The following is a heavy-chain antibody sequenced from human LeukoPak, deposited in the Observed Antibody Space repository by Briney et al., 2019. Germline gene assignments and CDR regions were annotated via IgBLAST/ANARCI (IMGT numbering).Heavy chain of an antibody. CDR1: GGSISSYY. D-gene: IGHD6-13*01. CDR2: IYYSGST. J-gene: IGHJ4*02. Sequence: KTSETLSLTCTVSGGSISSYYWSWIRQPPGKGLEWIGYIYYSGSTNYNPSLKSRVTISVDTSKNQFSLELSSVTAADTAVYYCARGLIAAAGMGRKTYYFDYWGQGTLVTVSS. V-gene: IGHV4-59*01. CDR3: ARGLIAAAGMGRKTYYFDY.